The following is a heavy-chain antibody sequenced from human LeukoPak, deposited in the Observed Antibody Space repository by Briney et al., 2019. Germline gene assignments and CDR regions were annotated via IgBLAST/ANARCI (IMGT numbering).Heavy chain of an antibody. J-gene: IGHJ4*02. CDR3: ANSYCSSTSCFHFDY. CDR2: LYYSGST. Sequence: PSETLSLTCTVSGGSISSSSYYWGWIRQPPGKGLEWIGSLYYSGSTYYNPSLKSRVTISVDTSKNQFSLKLSSVTAADTAVYYCANSYCSSTSCFHFDYWGQGTLVTVSS. V-gene: IGHV4-39*01. CDR1: GGSISSSSYY. D-gene: IGHD2-2*01.